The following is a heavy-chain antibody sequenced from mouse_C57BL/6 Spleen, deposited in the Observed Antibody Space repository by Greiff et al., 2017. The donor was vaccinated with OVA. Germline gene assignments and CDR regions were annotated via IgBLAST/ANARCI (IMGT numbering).Heavy chain of an antibody. CDR1: GFTFSDFY. CDR2: SRNKANDYTT. J-gene: IGHJ1*03. V-gene: IGHV7-1*01. CDR3: ARDAPGDGYFDV. Sequence: EVMLVESGGGLVQSGRSLRLSCATSGFTFSDFYMEWVRQAPGKGLEWIAASRNKANDYTTEYSASVKGRFIVSRDTSQSILYLQMNALRAEDTAIYYCARDAPGDGYFDVWGTGTTVTVSS.